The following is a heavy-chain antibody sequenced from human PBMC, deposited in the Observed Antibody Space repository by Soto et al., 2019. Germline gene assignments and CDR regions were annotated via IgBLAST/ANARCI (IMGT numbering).Heavy chain of an antibody. CDR2: ISHSGASI. CDR1: GFTFSNYD. D-gene: IGHD5-12*01. V-gene: IGHV3-48*03. Sequence: GGSLRLSCAASGFTFSNYDMNWVRQAPGKGLEWVSYISHSGASIDYADSARGRFTISRDNAKNSLYLQMNSLRAEDTAVYYCARDAPLPQGRWLNLDFWGQGTLVTVSS. CDR3: ARDAPLPQGRWLNLDF. J-gene: IGHJ4*02.